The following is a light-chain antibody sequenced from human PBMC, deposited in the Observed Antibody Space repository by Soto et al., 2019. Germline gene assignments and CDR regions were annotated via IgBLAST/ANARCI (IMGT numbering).Light chain of an antibody. V-gene: IGKV1-33*01. CDR2: DAS. Sequence: DIQLTPSPSSLSASVGDRVTITCQASQDINNYLNWYQQKPGKAPKLLIFDASSVETEVPSRFSGSGSGTHSTFTISSLEPVDIATYHCQQDEDLPLTFGGGTRVELK. CDR3: QQDEDLPLT. CDR1: QDINNY. J-gene: IGKJ4*01.